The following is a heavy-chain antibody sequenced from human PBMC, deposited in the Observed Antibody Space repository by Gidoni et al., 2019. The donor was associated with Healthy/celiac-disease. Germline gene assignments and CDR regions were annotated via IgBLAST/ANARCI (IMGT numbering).Heavy chain of an antibody. Sequence: EVQLVESGGGLVKPGGSLRLSCAASGFTFSSYSMNWVRQAPGKGLAWVSSISSSSSYIYYADSVKGRFTISRDNAKNSLYLQMNSLRAEDTAVYYCARLWEVRGSDYGMDVWGQGTTVTVSS. J-gene: IGHJ6*02. CDR3: ARLWEVRGSDYGMDV. V-gene: IGHV3-21*01. CDR1: GFTFSSYS. D-gene: IGHD3-10*01. CDR2: ISSSSSYI.